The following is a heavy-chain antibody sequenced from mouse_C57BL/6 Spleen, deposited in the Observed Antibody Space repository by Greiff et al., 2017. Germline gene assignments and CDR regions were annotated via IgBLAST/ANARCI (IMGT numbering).Heavy chain of an antibody. V-gene: IGHV5-4*01. CDR3: ARDGNYGWYFDV. CDR2: ISDGGSYT. J-gene: IGHJ1*03. CDR1: GFTFSSYA. Sequence: EVKVVESGGGFVKPGGSLKLSCAASGFTFSSYAMSWVRQTPEKRLEWVATISDGGSYTYYPDNVKGRFTISRDNAKNNLYLQMSHLKSEDTAMYYCARDGNYGWYFDVWGTGTTVTVSS. D-gene: IGHD2-4*01.